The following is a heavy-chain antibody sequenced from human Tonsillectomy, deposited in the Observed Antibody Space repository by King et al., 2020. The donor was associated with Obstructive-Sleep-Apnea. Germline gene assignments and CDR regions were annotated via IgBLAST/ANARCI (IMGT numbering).Heavy chain of an antibody. Sequence: VQLVESGGGVVQPGRSLRLSCAASGFDFSSYGMHWVRQAPGKGLEWVAFIRYDGSNKYYADSMKGRFIISRDNYKNTLYLQMDSLRGDDTAVYYCATGIATAGTDVFDIWGQGTMVTVS. J-gene: IGHJ3*02. CDR1: GFDFSSYG. V-gene: IGHV3-30*02. CDR3: ATGIATAGTDVFDI. CDR2: IRYDGSNK. D-gene: IGHD6-13*01.